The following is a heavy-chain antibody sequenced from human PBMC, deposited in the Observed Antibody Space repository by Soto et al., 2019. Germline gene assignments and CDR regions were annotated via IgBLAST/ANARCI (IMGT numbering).Heavy chain of an antibody. CDR3: ASSDIVVVPAAAPFDY. CDR1: GFTFSSYS. J-gene: IGHJ4*02. Sequence: EVQLVESGGGLVKPGGSLRLSCAASGFTFSSYSMNWVRQAPGKGLEWVSSISSSSSYIYYADSVKGRFTISRDNAKNTLYMQMNSLRAEDTAVYYCASSDIVVVPAAAPFDYWGQGTLVTVSS. CDR2: ISSSSSYI. D-gene: IGHD2-2*01. V-gene: IGHV3-21*01.